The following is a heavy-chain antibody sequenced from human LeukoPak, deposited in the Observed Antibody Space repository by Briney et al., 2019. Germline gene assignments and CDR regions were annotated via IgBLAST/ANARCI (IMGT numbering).Heavy chain of an antibody. Sequence: GGSLRLSCAASGFTFSSYWMHWVRQAPGKGLVWVSRINSDGSSKSYADSVKGRFTISRDNAKNTLYLQMNSLRAEDTAVYYCARLATKSYYDILTGYYYFDYWGQGTLVTVSS. V-gene: IGHV3-74*01. CDR1: GFTFSSYW. CDR2: INSDGSSK. J-gene: IGHJ4*02. CDR3: ARLATKSYYDILTGYYYFDY. D-gene: IGHD3-9*01.